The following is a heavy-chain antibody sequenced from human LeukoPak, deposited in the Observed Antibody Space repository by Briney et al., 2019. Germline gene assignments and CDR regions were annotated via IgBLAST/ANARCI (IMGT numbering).Heavy chain of an antibody. Sequence: GGSLRLSCAASGFTVSSYAMNWVRQAPGKGLEWVSSISDSGGSTYYADSVEGRFTGSRDNSKKTLYLQMNSLRAEDTAIYYCAQDLGYCSTTSCLPWGQGTLVTVSS. CDR2: ISDSGGST. D-gene: IGHD2-2*01. V-gene: IGHV3-23*01. J-gene: IGHJ5*02. CDR1: GFTVSSYA. CDR3: AQDLGYCSTTSCLP.